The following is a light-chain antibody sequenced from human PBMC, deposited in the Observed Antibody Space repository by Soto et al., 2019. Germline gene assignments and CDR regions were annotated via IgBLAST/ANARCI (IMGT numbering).Light chain of an antibody. Sequence: DIQMTQSPSSLSAAVGDRVTITCRASQGIDNYLAWYQQKPGKVPKLLIYAAATVQSGVPSRFNGSGSGTDFPHTISSLQPEYVATYYCHKYTRAPFTFGPGTKVDIK. CDR2: AAA. V-gene: IGKV1-27*01. J-gene: IGKJ3*01. CDR1: QGIDNY. CDR3: HKYTRAPFT.